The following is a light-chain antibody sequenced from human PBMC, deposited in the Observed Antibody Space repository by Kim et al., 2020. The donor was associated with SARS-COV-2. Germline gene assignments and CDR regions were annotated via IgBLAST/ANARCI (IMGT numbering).Light chain of an antibody. CDR3: LLYYSGARV. J-gene: IGLJ3*02. Sequence: PGGTVTLTCGSSTGAVTTGHYPYWFQQKPGQAPRTVIFDTNNKQSWTPARFSGSLLGGKAALTLSGAQPEDEAEYYCLLYYSGARVFGGGTQLTVL. CDR1: TGAVTTGHY. V-gene: IGLV7-46*01. CDR2: DTN.